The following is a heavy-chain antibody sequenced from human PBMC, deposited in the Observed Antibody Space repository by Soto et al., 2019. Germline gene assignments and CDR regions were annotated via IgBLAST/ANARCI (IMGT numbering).Heavy chain of an antibody. CDR1: GFTFSSYA. D-gene: IGHD6-13*01. Sequence: GGSLRLSCAASGFTFSSYAMSGVRQAPGKGLEWVSAISGSGGSTYYADSVKGRFTISRDNSKNTLYLQMNSLRAEDTAVYYCAKDGAARDYYYYGMDVWGQGTTVTVSS. V-gene: IGHV3-23*01. CDR2: ISGSGGST. J-gene: IGHJ6*02. CDR3: AKDGAARDYYYYGMDV.